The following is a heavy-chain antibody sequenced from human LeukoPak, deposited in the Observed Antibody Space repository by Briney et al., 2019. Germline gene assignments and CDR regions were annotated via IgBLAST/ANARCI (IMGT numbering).Heavy chain of an antibody. Sequence: GGSLRLSCAASGFTFSSYWMSWVRQAPGEGLEWVANIKQDGSGKYYVDSVKGRFTISRDNAKNSLYLQMNSLRAEDTAVYYCARRRGYSGYDLVRGFDYWGQGTLVTVSS. V-gene: IGHV3-7*01. D-gene: IGHD5-12*01. CDR3: ARRRGYSGYDLVRGFDY. CDR2: IKQDGSGK. CDR1: GFTFSSYW. J-gene: IGHJ4*02.